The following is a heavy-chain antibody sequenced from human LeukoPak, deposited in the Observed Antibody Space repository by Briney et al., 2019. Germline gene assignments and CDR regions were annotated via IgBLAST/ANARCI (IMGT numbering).Heavy chain of an antibody. D-gene: IGHD1-26*01. J-gene: IGHJ4*02. CDR2: INHSGST. Sequence: PSETLSLTCAVYGGSFSGYYWSWIRQPPGKGLEWIGEINHSGSTNYNPSLKSRVTISIDTSKNQFSLRLSSVTAADTAMYYCAKGGGYGLIDYWGQGTLVTVSS. CDR3: AKGGGYGLIDY. V-gene: IGHV4-34*01. CDR1: GGSFSGYY.